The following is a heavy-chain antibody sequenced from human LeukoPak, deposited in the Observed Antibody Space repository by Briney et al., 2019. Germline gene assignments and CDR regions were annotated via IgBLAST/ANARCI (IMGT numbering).Heavy chain of an antibody. V-gene: IGHV4-39*01. Sequence: SETLSLTCSVSGGSISSSNYHWGWIRQPPGKGLEWIGSIYYSGSTYHNPPLKSRLTISVDMSKNQFSLKLSSVTAADTAVYYCASSVAVSPSGYYGMDVWGQGTTVTVSS. CDR1: GGSISSSNYH. D-gene: IGHD6-19*01. CDR2: IYYSGST. CDR3: ASSVAVSPSGYYGMDV. J-gene: IGHJ6*02.